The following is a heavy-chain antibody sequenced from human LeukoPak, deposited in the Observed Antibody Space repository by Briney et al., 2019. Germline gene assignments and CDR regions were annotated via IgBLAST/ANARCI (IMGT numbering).Heavy chain of an antibody. CDR2: ISAYNGNT. V-gene: IGHV1-18*01. CDR3: ARDPQNYDFWSGYYNLEGYFDY. J-gene: IGHJ4*02. CDR1: GYTFTSYG. D-gene: IGHD3-3*01. Sequence: SAKVSCKASGYTFTSYGISWVRQAPGQGLEWMGWISAYNGNTNYAQKLQGRVTMTTDTSTSTAYMELRSLRSDDTAAYYCARDPQNYDFWSGYYNLEGYFDYWGQGTLVTVSS.